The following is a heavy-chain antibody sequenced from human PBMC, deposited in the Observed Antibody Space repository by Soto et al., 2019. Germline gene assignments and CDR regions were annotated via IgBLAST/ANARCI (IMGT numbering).Heavy chain of an antibody. CDR3: ASKYDYPAAFDS. Sequence: SSETLSLTCTVSGGSISSYYWSWIRQPPGKGLEWIGYMYYSGSTNYNPALKSRVTISVDTSKNQFSLKLSSVTAADTAVYYCASKYDYPAAFDSWGQGTMVTVSS. CDR1: GGSISSYY. V-gene: IGHV4-59*08. D-gene: IGHD1-1*01. J-gene: IGHJ3*02. CDR2: MYYSGST.